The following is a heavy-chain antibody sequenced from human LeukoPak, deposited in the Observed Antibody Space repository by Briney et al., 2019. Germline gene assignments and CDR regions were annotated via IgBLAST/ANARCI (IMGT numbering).Heavy chain of an antibody. CDR3: ARDSPGLRKDYYYYMDV. Sequence: SETLSLTCTVSGGSISSYYWSWIRQPPGKGLEWIGYIYYSGSTNYNPSLKSRVTISVDTSKNQFSLKLSSVTAAETAVYYCARDSPGLRKDYYYYMDVWGKGTTVTISS. V-gene: IGHV4-59*01. CDR1: GGSISSYY. CDR2: IYYSGST. J-gene: IGHJ6*03. D-gene: IGHD5/OR15-5a*01.